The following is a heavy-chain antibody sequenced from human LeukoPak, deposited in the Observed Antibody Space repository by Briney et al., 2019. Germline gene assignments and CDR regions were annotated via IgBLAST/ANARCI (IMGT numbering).Heavy chain of an antibody. Sequence: ASVKVSCKVSGYTLTELSMHWVRQAPGKGLEWMGGFDPEDGETIYAQKFQGRVTMTRDTSTSTVYMELSSLRSEDTAVYYCAGDMRGSGSFDYWGQGTLVTVSS. D-gene: IGHD3-10*01. CDR2: FDPEDGET. CDR3: AGDMRGSGSFDY. V-gene: IGHV1-24*01. J-gene: IGHJ4*02. CDR1: GYTLTELS.